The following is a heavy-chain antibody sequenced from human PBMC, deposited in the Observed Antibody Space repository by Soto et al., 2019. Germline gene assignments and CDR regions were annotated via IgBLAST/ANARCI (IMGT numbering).Heavy chain of an antibody. CDR3: ARDRYSYYDFWSGSLPYYYYGMDV. D-gene: IGHD3-3*01. Sequence: GGSLRLSCAASGFTFSSYAMSWVRQAPGKGLEWVANIKQDGSEKYYVDSVKGRFTTSRDNAKNSLYLQMNSLRAEDTAVYYCARDRYSYYDFWSGSLPYYYYGMDVWGQGTTVTVSS. CDR2: IKQDGSEK. J-gene: IGHJ6*02. V-gene: IGHV3-7*01. CDR1: GFTFSSYA.